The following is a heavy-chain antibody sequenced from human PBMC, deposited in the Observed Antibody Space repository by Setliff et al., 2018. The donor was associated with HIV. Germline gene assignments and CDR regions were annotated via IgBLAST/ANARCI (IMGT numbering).Heavy chain of an antibody. CDR2: VFYNGDT. Sequence: PSETLSLTCPVSGGSIRSYYWSWIRQSPGKGLEWIGYVFYNGDTAYNPSLKSRLTISVDTSKSQFSLKLTSVTAADTAVCYCARQMTIPGVAVTPVDYWGQGALVTVSS. CDR1: GGSIRSYY. D-gene: IGHD3-3*01. J-gene: IGHJ4*02. CDR3: ARQMTIPGVAVTPVDY. V-gene: IGHV4-59*08.